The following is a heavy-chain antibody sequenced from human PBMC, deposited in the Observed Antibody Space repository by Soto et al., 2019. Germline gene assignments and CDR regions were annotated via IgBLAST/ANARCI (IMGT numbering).Heavy chain of an antibody. CDR1: GGSISSGAYY. J-gene: IGHJ4*02. D-gene: IGHD3-22*01. Sequence: ASETLSLTCTVSGGSISSGAYYWSWIRQHPGRGLEWIGYIYYSGRTYYNPSLKSRLTIALDTSKNQFSLKLSSVTAADTAVYYCARAAGYYDSSGYYYFDYWGQGTLVTVSS. CDR2: IYYSGRT. V-gene: IGHV4-31*03. CDR3: ARAAGYYDSSGYYYFDY.